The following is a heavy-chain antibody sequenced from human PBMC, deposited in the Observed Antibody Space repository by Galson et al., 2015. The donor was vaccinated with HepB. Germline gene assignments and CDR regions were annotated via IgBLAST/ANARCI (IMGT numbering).Heavy chain of an antibody. Sequence: SLRLSCAASGFTFSSYAMHWVRQAPGKGLEWVAVISYDGSNKYYADSVKGRFTISRDNSKNTLYLQMNSLRAEDTAVYYCASEKQWLVYFDYWGQGTLVTVSS. CDR3: ASEKQWLVYFDY. V-gene: IGHV3-30*04. CDR1: GFTFSSYA. D-gene: IGHD6-19*01. CDR2: ISYDGSNK. J-gene: IGHJ4*02.